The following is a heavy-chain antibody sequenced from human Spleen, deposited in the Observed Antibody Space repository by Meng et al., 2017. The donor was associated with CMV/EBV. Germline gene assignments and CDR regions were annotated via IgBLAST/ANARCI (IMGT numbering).Heavy chain of an antibody. CDR2: INPNSGGT. J-gene: IGHJ6*02. D-gene: IGHD2-2*01. Sequence: ASVKGSCKASGYTLTGYYMHWVRQAPGQGLEWMGWINPNSGGTNYAQKFQGRVTMTRDTSISTAYMELSRLRSDDTAVYYCAREDIVVVPAAYKIYYYYYGMDVWGQGTTVTVSS. V-gene: IGHV1-2*02. CDR3: AREDIVVVPAAYKIYYYYYGMDV. CDR1: GYTLTGYY.